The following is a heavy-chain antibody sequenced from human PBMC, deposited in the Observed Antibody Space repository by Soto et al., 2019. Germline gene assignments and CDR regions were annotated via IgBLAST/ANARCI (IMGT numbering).Heavy chain of an antibody. D-gene: IGHD6-13*01. V-gene: IGHV4-59*01. J-gene: IGHJ4*01. CDR2: IYYSGST. CDR1: GAPITINY. CDR3: ERDAAGPYER. Sequence: PSETLSLTCTVSGAPITINYWSWIRQGPGKGLELIGYIYYSGSTTYNPSLKSRVTMSADTSKDQFSLKLNSVTAAATAVDECERDAAGPYERRGPRIHVTVSS.